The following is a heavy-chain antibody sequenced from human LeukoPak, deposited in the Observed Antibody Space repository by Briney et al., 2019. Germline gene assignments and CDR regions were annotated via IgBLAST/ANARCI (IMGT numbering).Heavy chain of an antibody. CDR2: IYYSGST. CDR1: GGSISSYY. Sequence: SETRSLTCTVSGGSISSYYWSWIRQPPGKGLEWIGYIYYSGSTNYNPSLKSRVTISVDTSKNQFSLKLSSVTAADTAVYYCARAGRLDDYDFWSGYFPPFDYWGQGTLVTVSS. D-gene: IGHD3-3*01. CDR3: ARAGRLDDYDFWSGYFPPFDY. J-gene: IGHJ4*02. V-gene: IGHV4-59*01.